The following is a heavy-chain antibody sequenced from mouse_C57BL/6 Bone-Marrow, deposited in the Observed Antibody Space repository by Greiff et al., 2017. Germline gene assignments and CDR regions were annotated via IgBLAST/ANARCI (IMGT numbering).Heavy chain of an antibody. CDR2: ISDGGSYT. V-gene: IGHV5-4*03. D-gene: IGHD4-1*01. Sequence: EVKVVESGGGLVKPGGSLKLSCAASGFTFSSYAMSWVRQTPEKRLEWVATISDGGSYTYYPDNVKGRFTISRDNAKNNLYLQMSHLKSEDTAMYYCARAGTPFDYWGQGTTLTVSS. J-gene: IGHJ2*01. CDR1: GFTFSSYA. CDR3: ARAGTPFDY.